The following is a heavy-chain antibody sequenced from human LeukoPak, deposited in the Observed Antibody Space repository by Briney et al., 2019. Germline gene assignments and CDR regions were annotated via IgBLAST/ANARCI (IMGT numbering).Heavy chain of an antibody. CDR1: GYSFTNYW. CDR3: ARRPELYSSPTGAAFDI. V-gene: IGHV5-51*01. D-gene: IGHD6-13*01. J-gene: IGHJ3*02. CDR2: IYPADSDT. Sequence: GESLKISCKASGYSFTNYWIGWVRQMPGKGLEWVGIIYPADSDTRYSPSFQGQVTISADKSISAAYLQWRSLKASDTAIYYCARRPELYSSPTGAAFDIWGQGTMVTVSS.